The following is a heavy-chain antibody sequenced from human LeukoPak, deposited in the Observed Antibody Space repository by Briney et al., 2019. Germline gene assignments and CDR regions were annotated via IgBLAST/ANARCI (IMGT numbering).Heavy chain of an antibody. D-gene: IGHD6-19*01. CDR3: AKDGGIAVAGTFDY. Sequence: GRSLTLSCAASGFTFSSYGMHWVRRAPGKGLEWVAVISYDGSNKYYADSVKGRFTISRDNSKNTLYLQMNSLRAEDTAVYYCAKDGGIAVAGTFDYWGQGTLVTVSS. CDR1: GFTFSSYG. J-gene: IGHJ4*02. CDR2: ISYDGSNK. V-gene: IGHV3-30*18.